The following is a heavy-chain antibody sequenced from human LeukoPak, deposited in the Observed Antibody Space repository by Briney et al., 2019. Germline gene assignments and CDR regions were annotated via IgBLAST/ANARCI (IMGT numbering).Heavy chain of an antibody. CDR3: ARGRRIAVAGPSGGAFDI. J-gene: IGHJ3*02. D-gene: IGHD6-19*01. V-gene: IGHV3-66*01. CDR2: IYSGGST. Sequence: GRSLRLSCAASGFTVSSNYMSWVRQAPGKGLGWVSVIYSGGSTYYADSVKGRFTISRDNSKNTLYLQMNSLRAEDTAVYYCARGRRIAVAGPSGGAFDIWGQGTMVTVSS. CDR1: GFTVSSNY.